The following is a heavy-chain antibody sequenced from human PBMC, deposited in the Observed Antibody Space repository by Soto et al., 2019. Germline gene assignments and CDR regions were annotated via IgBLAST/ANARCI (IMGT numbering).Heavy chain of an antibody. J-gene: IGHJ6*02. V-gene: IGHV3-33*01. D-gene: IGHD2-15*01. CDR3: ARDLGYCSGGSCYSGYYYYGMDV. CDR1: GFTFSSYG. CDR2: IWYDGSNK. Sequence: GGSLRLSCAASGFTFSSYGMHWVRQAPGKGLEWVAVIWYDGSNKYYADSVKGRFTISRDNSKNTLYLQMNSLRVEDTAVYYCARDLGYCSGGSCYSGYYYYGMDVWGQGTTVTVSS.